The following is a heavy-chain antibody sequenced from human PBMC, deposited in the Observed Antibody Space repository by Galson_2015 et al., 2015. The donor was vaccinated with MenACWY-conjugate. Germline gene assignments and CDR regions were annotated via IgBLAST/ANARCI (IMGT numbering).Heavy chain of an antibody. V-gene: IGHV1-3*01. J-gene: IGHJ6*02. CDR2: INAGNGNT. CDR1: GYTFTSYA. Sequence: SVKVSCKASGYTFTSYAMHWVRQAPGQRLEWMGWINAGNGNTKYSQKFQGRVTITRDTSASTAYMELSSLRSEDTAVYYCAREPYDFWSGTRGAYYYYGMDVWGQGTTVTVSS. CDR3: AREPYDFWSGTRGAYYYYGMDV. D-gene: IGHD3-3*01.